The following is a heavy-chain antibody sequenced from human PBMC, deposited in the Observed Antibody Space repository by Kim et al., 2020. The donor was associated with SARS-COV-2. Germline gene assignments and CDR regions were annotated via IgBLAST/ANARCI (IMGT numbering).Heavy chain of an antibody. V-gene: IGHV4-59*01. J-gene: IGHJ6*03. CDR1: GGSISTYH. CDR3: ARDARDVGRYYYYYIDV. CDR2: IYYTGST. Sequence: SETLSLTCSLSGGSISTYHLSWIRQPPEKGLEWIGSIYYTGSTNYNPSLKSRVTISADTSKNQFSLKLSSVTAADTAIYYCARDARDVGRYYYYYIDVWG.